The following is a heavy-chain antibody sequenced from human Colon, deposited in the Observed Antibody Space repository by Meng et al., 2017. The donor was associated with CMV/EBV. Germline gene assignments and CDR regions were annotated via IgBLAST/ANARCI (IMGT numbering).Heavy chain of an antibody. CDR2: ISSSSSPI. J-gene: IGHJ6*02. D-gene: IGHD5-18*01. CDR3: VKGGVDTSMIYFYDMDV. V-gene: IGHV3-48*04. CDR1: GFTFSTYS. Sequence: SCAASGFTFSTYSMNWVRQAPGKGLEWVSYISSSSSPIYYADSVRGRFTISRDNAKKSLYLQMNSLRAEDSAVYYCVKGGVDTSMIYFYDMDVWGQGTTVTVSS.